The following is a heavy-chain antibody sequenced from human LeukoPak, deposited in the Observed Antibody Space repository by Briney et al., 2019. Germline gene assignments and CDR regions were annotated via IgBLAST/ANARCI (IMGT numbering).Heavy chain of an antibody. J-gene: IGHJ5*02. CDR3: ARVSGVPAAMMGNWFDP. V-gene: IGHV3-7*01. CDR2: IKQDGSEK. CDR1: GFTFSSYW. Sequence: GGSLRLSCAASGFTFSSYWMSWVRQAPGKGLEWVANIKQDGSEKYYVDSVKGRFTISRDNAKNSLYLQMNSLRAEDTAVYYCARVSGVPAAMMGNWFDPWGQGTLVTVSS. D-gene: IGHD2-2*01.